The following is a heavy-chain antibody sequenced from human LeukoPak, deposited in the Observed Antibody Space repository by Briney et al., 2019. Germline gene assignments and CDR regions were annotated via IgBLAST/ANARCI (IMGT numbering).Heavy chain of an antibody. Sequence: SETLSLTCTVSGYSISSGYYWGWIRQPPGKGLEWIGSIYYSGSTYYNPSLKSRVTISVDTSKNQFSLKLSSVTAADTAVYYCARHGGYDSSFFDYWGQGTLVTVSS. CDR2: IYYSGST. CDR1: GYSISSGYY. V-gene: IGHV4-38-2*02. CDR3: ARHGGYDSSFFDY. J-gene: IGHJ4*02. D-gene: IGHD3-22*01.